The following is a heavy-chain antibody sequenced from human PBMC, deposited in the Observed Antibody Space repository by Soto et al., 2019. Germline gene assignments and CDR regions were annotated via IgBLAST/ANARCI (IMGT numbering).Heavy chain of an antibody. J-gene: IGHJ6*02. V-gene: IGHV1-18*04. Sequence: QVQLVQSGKEVVKPGASVKVSCQASGYTFNTYGISWVRQAPGQGLEWMGWISAYNDNTKYAQNLQGRVTMTTDTSTSTAYLELRSLRSDDTAVCYCARSDREVPYYGMDVWGQGTTVTVSS. CDR1: GYTFNTYG. CDR2: ISAYNDNT. D-gene: IGHD1-1*01. CDR3: ARSDREVPYYGMDV.